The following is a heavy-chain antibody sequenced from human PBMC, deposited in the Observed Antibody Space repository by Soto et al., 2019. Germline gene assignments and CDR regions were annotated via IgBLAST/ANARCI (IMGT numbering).Heavy chain of an antibody. Sequence: ASVKVSCKASGYTFTSYDINWVRQATGQGLEWMGWMNPNGGNTGYAQKFQGRVTMTRNTSISTAYMELSSLRSEDTAVYYCARGLALDYSNYDAFDIWGQGTMVTVSS. CDR3: ARGLALDYSNYDAFDI. CDR1: GYTFTSYD. V-gene: IGHV1-8*01. J-gene: IGHJ3*02. CDR2: MNPNGGNT. D-gene: IGHD4-4*01.